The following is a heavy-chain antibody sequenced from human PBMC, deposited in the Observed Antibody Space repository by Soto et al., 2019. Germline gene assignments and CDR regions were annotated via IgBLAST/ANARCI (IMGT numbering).Heavy chain of an antibody. CDR1: GYSFTDYF. J-gene: IGHJ4*02. CDR3: VSLIGVDVLRDY. CDR2: INPDGGTT. Sequence: QVQLVQSGAEVRKPGASVKVSCKASGYSFTDYFVHWVRQAPVQGPEWMGIINPDGGTTGYAQKFQGRVTLTSDASTNTLYMELRGLTSDDTAVYYCVSLIGVDVLRDYWGQGTRVTVSS. V-gene: IGHV1-46*01. D-gene: IGHD2-21*01.